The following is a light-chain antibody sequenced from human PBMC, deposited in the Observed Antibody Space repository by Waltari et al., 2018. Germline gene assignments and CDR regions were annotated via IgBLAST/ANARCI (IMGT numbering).Light chain of an antibody. CDR3: QSYDSSLSGYV. V-gene: IGLV1-40*01. CDR1: QPNLGAAYA. Sequence: QSVLTQPPSASGAPGPRVSISCTGSQPNLGAAYAVPWYQQLPGTGPKLLIYGNSNRTSGVPDRFSGSKSGTSASLAITGLQAEDEADYYCQSYDSSLSGYVFGTGTKVTVL. J-gene: IGLJ1*01. CDR2: GNS.